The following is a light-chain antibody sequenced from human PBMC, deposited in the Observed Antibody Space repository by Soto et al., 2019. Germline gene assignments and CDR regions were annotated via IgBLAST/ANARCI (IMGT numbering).Light chain of an antibody. CDR2: GAS. J-gene: IGKJ3*01. Sequence: EIVMPQSPATLSVSPGERATLSCRASQSVSSNLAWYQQTPGQAPRLLIYGASTRATGIPARFSGSGSGTEFTLTISGLQSEDFAVDCCQQYNNWPPITFGPGTKVDIK. V-gene: IGKV3-15*01. CDR1: QSVSSN. CDR3: QQYNNWPPIT.